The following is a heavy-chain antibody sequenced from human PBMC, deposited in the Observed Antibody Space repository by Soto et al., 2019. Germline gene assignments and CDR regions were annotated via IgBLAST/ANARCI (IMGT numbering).Heavy chain of an antibody. J-gene: IGHJ5*02. D-gene: IGHD2-2*01. CDR2: MFYVGAT. V-gene: IGHV4-30-4*01. CDR1: GGSISSGDYY. CDR3: AMIVRFCSSPACRGRNWYGP. Sequence: QVQLQESGPGLVEPSQTLSLTCSVSGGSISSGDYYWSWIRPPPGKGLEWIGYMFYVGATYYNPSLKSRVTISVDSSKIQFSLKLSSVTAADSAVYHWAMIVRFCSSPACRGRNWYGPWGQGNLVTVTS.